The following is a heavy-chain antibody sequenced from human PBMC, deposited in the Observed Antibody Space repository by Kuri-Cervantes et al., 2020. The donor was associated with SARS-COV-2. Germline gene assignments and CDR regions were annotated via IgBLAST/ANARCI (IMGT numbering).Heavy chain of an antibody. CDR1: GGSISSSSYY. D-gene: IGHD3-3*01. Sequence: SETLSLTCTVSGGSISSSSYYWSWIRQPPGKGLEWIGDINHSGSTNYNPSLKSRVTISVDTSKNQFSLKLSSVTAADTAVYYCARRAPRITIFGVVGHNGFDPWGQGTLVTVSS. V-gene: IGHV4-39*07. J-gene: IGHJ5*02. CDR3: ARRAPRITIFGVVGHNGFDP. CDR2: INHSGST.